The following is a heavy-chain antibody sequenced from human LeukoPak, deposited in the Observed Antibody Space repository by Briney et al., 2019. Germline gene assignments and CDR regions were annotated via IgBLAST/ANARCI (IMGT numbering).Heavy chain of an antibody. D-gene: IGHD4/OR15-4a*01. Sequence: GGSLRLSCAASGFTFSSYSMNWVRQTPGKGLEWIAYIIDSGKTVYYADSVKGRFTISRDNAKNSLYLQMNSLRAEDTAVYYCARADSTMVVWYFDYWGQGALVTVSS. J-gene: IGHJ4*02. CDR1: GFTFSSYS. CDR2: IIDSGKTV. V-gene: IGHV3-48*01. CDR3: ARADSTMVVWYFDY.